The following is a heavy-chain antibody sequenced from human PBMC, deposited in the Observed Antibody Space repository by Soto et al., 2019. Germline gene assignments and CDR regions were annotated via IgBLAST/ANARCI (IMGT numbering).Heavy chain of an antibody. J-gene: IGHJ4*02. CDR3: TWKGATFEY. V-gene: IGHV3-15*01. Sequence: GWSLRLSCAASGFRFSGAWMNWVRQPPGKGLEWVGLIRSKTSGGTADYAAPVKGRFTVSRDDSKNTLYLQMNSLKTEDTAMYYCTWKGATFEYWGQGTLVTVSS. CDR1: GFRFSGAW. D-gene: IGHD1-26*01. CDR2: IRSKTSGGTA.